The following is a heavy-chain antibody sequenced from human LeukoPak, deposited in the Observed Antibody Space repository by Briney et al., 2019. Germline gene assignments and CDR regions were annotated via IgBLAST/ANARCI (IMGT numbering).Heavy chain of an antibody. D-gene: IGHD6-13*01. CDR2: IIPIFGTA. V-gene: IGHV1-69*13. J-gene: IGHJ6*02. CDR3: ARGVIAAAGIYSYYGMDV. Sequence: ASVKVSCKASGGTFSSYAISWVRQAPGQGLEWMGGIIPIFGTANYAQKFQGRVTITADESTSTASMELSSLRSEDTAVYYCARGVIAAAGIYSYYGMDVWGQGTTVTVSS. CDR1: GGTFSSYA.